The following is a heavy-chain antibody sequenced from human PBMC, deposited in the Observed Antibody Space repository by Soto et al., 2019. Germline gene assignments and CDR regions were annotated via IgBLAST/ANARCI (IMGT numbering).Heavy chain of an antibody. V-gene: IGHV1-2*02. CDR3: ARGHYYDSSGYY. CDR2: VNPNSGGT. Sequence: ASVKVSCKASGYTFTGYYMHWVRQAPGQGLEWMGWVNPNSGGTNYAQKFQGKVTMTRDTSISTAYMELSRLRSDDTAVYYCARGHYYDSSGYYWGQGTLVTVSS. D-gene: IGHD3-22*01. J-gene: IGHJ4*02. CDR1: GYTFTGYY.